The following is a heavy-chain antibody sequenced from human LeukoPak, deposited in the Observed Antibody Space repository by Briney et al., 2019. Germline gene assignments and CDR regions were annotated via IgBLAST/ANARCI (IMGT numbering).Heavy chain of an antibody. CDR3: ARGRPGPAGAGTYDF. CDR1: GYTFTTSD. D-gene: IGHD6-13*01. V-gene: IGHV1-8*01. J-gene: IGHJ4*02. Sequence: ASVKVSCTASGYTFTTSDINWVRQATGQGLEWMGGMNPNSGKTGSAQKFQGRLTMTKNTSTSTAYMEVTGLKFEDTAIYYCARGRPGPAGAGTYDFWGQGTLITVSS. CDR2: MNPNSGKT.